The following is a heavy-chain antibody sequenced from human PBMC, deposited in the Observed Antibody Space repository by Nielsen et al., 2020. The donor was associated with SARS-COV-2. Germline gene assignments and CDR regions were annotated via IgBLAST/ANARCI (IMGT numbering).Heavy chain of an antibody. D-gene: IGHD2-21*02. V-gene: IGHV1-18*01. CDR2: ISAYNGNT. CDR3: AVSRLVYCGGDCYSDY. Sequence: ASVKVSCKASGYTFTSYGISWVRQAPGQGLEWMGWISAYNGNTNYAQKLQGRVTMTTDTSTSTAYMELRSLRSDDTAVYYCAVSRLVYCGGDCYSDYWGQGTLVTVSS. J-gene: IGHJ4*02. CDR1: GYTFTSYG.